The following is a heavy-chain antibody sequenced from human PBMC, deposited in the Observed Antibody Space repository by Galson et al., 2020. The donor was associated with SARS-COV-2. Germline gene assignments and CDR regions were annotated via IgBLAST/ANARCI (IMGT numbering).Heavy chain of an antibody. CDR2: TYYSGST. D-gene: IGHD4-17*01. CDR1: GGSISSGGYY. Sequence: SETLSLTCTVSGGSISSGGYYWSWIRQHPGKGLAWIGYTYYSGSTYYNPSLKSRVTISVDTSKNQFSLKLSSVTAADTAVYYCARGLMATVTTWGQGTLVTVSS. V-gene: IGHV4-31*03. J-gene: IGHJ4*02. CDR3: ARGLMATVTT.